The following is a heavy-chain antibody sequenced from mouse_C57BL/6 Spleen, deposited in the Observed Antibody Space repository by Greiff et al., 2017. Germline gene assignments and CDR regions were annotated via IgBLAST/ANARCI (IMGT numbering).Heavy chain of an antibody. CDR1: GFTFSDYG. D-gene: IGHD2-2*01. V-gene: IGHV5-17*01. CDR3: ARQRYGYDGYYFDY. Sequence: EVKLMESGGGLVKPGGSLKLSCAASGFTFSDYGMHWVRQAPEKGMEWVAYISSGSSTIYYADTVKGRFTISRDNAKNTLYLKMTSLRSEDTAMYYCARQRYGYDGYYFDYWGQGTTLTVSS. J-gene: IGHJ2*01. CDR2: ISSGSSTI.